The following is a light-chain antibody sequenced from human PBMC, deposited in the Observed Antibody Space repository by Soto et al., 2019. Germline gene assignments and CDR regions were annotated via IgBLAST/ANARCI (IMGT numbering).Light chain of an antibody. CDR2: GAS. Sequence: EIVLTQSPGTLSLSPGERATLSYRASQSVSNSYLAWYQQKPGQAPRLLIYGASSRATGTPDRFSGSGSGTDFTLTISRLEPEDFAVYYCQQYGSSPITFGGGTKVEIK. CDR3: QQYGSSPIT. CDR1: QSVSNSY. J-gene: IGKJ4*01. V-gene: IGKV3-20*01.